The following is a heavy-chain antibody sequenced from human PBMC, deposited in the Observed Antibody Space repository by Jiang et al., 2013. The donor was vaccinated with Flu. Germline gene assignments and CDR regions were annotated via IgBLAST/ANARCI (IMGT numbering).Heavy chain of an antibody. J-gene: IGHJ3*02. Sequence: KASGGTFSSYAISWVRQAPGQGLEWMGRIIPILGIANYAQKFQGRVTITADKSTSTAYMELSSLRSEDTAVYYCARVGDYNAFDIWGQGTMVTVSS. CDR3: ARVGDYNAFDI. CDR1: GGTFSSYA. D-gene: IGHD4-17*01. V-gene: IGHV1-69*04. CDR2: IIPILGIA.